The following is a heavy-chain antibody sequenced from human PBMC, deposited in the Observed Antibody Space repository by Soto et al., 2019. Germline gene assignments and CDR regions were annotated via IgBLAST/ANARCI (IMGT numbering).Heavy chain of an antibody. Sequence: GGSLRLSCAASGLTFSSHAMSWVRQAPGKGLEWVAGIIGSGSSTYYADSVKGRFTISRDNSKNTLYLQMNSLRAEDTAVYYCAKDVITMVRGPAYYYYGMDVWGQGTTVTVSS. V-gene: IGHV3-23*01. D-gene: IGHD3-10*01. J-gene: IGHJ6*02. CDR2: IIGSGSST. CDR3: AKDVITMVRGPAYYYYGMDV. CDR1: GLTFSSHA.